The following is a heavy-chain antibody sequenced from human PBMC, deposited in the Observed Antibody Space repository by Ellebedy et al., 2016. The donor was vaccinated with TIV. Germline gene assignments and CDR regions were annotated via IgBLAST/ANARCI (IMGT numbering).Heavy chain of an antibody. D-gene: IGHD6-19*01. CDR2: IKQDGGER. CDR1: GFSFSHYW. CDR3: ARDQWLGRAYYFDS. V-gene: IGHV3-7*01. J-gene: IGHJ4*02. Sequence: GESLKISCVASGFSFSHYWMAWVRQAPGKGPEWVANIKQDGGERYYVDSVKGRFIISRDNAKNSLYVQMNSLTDEDTAVYYCARDQWLGRAYYFDSWGQGTLVTVSS.